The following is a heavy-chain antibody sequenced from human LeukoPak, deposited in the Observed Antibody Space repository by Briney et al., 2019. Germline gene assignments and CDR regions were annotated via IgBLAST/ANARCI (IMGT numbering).Heavy chain of an antibody. D-gene: IGHD2-2*01. J-gene: IGHJ4*02. CDR3: ARGGCSSTSCYPFCPDY. CDR1: GFTFSSYA. V-gene: IGHV3-30-3*01. CDR2: ISYDGSNK. Sequence: PGGSLRLSCAASGFTFSSYAMHWVRQAPGKGLEWVAVISYDGSNKYYADSGKGRFTISRDNSKNTLYLQMNSLRAEDTAVYYCARGGCSSTSCYPFCPDYWGQGTLVTVSS.